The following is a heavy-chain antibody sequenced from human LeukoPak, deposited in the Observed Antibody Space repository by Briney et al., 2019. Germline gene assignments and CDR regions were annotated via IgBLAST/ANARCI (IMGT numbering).Heavy chain of an antibody. CDR3: ARLSTVIGY. V-gene: IGHV4-39*01. CDR1: GGSISSSSYY. CDR2: IYYSGST. Sequence: PSETLSLTXTVSGGSISSSSYYWGWIRQPPGKGLEWIGSIYYSGSTYYNPSLKSRVTISVDTSKNQFSLKLSSVTAADTAVYYCARLSTVIGYWGQGTLVTVSS. J-gene: IGHJ4*02. D-gene: IGHD4-17*01.